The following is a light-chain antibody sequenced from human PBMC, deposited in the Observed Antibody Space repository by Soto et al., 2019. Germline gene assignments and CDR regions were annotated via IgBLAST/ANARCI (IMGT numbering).Light chain of an antibody. J-gene: IGKJ3*01. V-gene: IGKV3-20*01. CDR1: QSVSSSY. Sequence: EIVLTQSPGTLSLSPGERATLSCRASQSVSSSYLAWYQQKPGQAPRLLIYGASSRATGIPDRFSGSGSGTDFTLTISRLEPEDFALYYCQQYGSSLRAFGPGTKVDIK. CDR3: QQYGSSLRA. CDR2: GAS.